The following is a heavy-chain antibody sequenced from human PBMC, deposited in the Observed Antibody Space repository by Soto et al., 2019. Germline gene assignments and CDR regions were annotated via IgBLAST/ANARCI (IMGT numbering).Heavy chain of an antibody. J-gene: IGHJ4*02. V-gene: IGHV1-18*01. CDR3: ATRSPAFDY. CDR2: ITTDKGKT. CDR1: GYTFTSYG. Sequence: QVQLVQSGPEVKKPGASVKVSCKTSGYTFTSYGISWVRQAPGQGLEWMGWITTDKGKTTYAQKFQGRVTMTTDTCTSTGYMELRSLRSDDTAVYYCATRSPAFDYWGQGTLVTVSA.